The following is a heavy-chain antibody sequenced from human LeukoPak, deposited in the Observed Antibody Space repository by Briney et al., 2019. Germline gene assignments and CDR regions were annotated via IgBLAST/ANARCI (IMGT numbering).Heavy chain of an antibody. D-gene: IGHD3-10*01. V-gene: IGHV1-2*02. J-gene: IGHJ5*02. Sequence: GASVKVSCKXSGYTFTGYYMHWVRQSPGQGLEWMGWINPNSGGTNYAQKFQGRVTMTRDTSISTAYMELSRLRSDDTAVYYCARDRVRITMVRGAKNWFDPWGQGTLVTVSS. CDR2: INPNSGGT. CDR1: GYTFTGYY. CDR3: ARDRVRITMVRGAKNWFDP.